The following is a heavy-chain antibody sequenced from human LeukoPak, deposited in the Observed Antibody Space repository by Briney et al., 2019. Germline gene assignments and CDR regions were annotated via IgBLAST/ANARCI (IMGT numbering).Heavy chain of an antibody. CDR1: GFTFSRFD. CDR2: IWYDGSNK. D-gene: IGHD3-22*01. V-gene: IGHV3-33*01. CDR3: ARDYYYDSSGYWDYYFDY. Sequence: GGSLRLSCAASGFTFSRFDMHWVRQAPGKGLEWVAVIWYDGSNKYYANSVKGRFTISRDNSKNTLYLEMNSLRAEDTAVYYCARDYYYDSSGYWDYYFDYWGQGTLVSVSS. J-gene: IGHJ4*02.